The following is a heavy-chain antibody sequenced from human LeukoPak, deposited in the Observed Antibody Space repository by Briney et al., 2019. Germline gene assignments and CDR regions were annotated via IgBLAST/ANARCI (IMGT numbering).Heavy chain of an antibody. Sequence: ASVKVSCKASGGTFSSYAISWVRQAPGQGLEWMGWISAYNGNTNYAQRLQGRVTMTTDTSTSTAYMELRSLRSDDTAVYYCARDRYSYYYGSGSEFDYWGQGTLVTVSS. V-gene: IGHV1-18*01. CDR2: ISAYNGNT. CDR3: ARDRYSYYYGSGSEFDY. CDR1: GGTFSSYA. J-gene: IGHJ4*02. D-gene: IGHD3-10*01.